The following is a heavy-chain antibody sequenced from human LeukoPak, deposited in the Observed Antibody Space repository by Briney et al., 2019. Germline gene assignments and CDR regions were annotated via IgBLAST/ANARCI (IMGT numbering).Heavy chain of an antibody. CDR3: ARDRTYYYDSSGYYGDPFDY. D-gene: IGHD3-22*01. Sequence: SETLSLTCTVSGYSISSSYYWGWIRQPPGKGLEWIGSIYYSGSTYYNPSLKSRVTISVDTSKNQFSLKLSSVTAADTAVYYCARDRTYYYDSSGYYGDPFDYWGQGTLVTVSS. CDR1: GYSISSSYY. CDR2: IYYSGST. V-gene: IGHV4-38-2*02. J-gene: IGHJ4*02.